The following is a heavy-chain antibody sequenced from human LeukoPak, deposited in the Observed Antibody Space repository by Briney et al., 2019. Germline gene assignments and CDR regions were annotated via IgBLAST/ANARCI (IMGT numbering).Heavy chain of an antibody. Sequence: GRSLRLSCAASGFTFSSYGMHWVRQAPGKGLEWGAVISYDGSNKYYADSVKGRFTISRDNSKNTLYLQMNSLRAEDTAVYYCAKLPMEPGYCSGGSCSDIWGQGTMVTVSS. J-gene: IGHJ3*02. CDR3: AKLPMEPGYCSGGSCSDI. V-gene: IGHV3-30*18. D-gene: IGHD2-15*01. CDR1: GFTFSSYG. CDR2: ISYDGSNK.